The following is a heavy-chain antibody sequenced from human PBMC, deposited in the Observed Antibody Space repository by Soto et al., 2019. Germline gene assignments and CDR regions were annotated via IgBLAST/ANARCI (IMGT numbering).Heavy chain of an antibody. D-gene: IGHD3-22*01. J-gene: IGHJ4*02. CDR1: GFTFSSYA. Sequence: PGGSLRLSCAASGFTFSSYAMSWVRQAPGKGLEWVSAISGSGGSTYYADSVKGRFTISRDNSKNTLYLQMNSLRAEDTAVYYCAKGQNYYDSSGYPQYYFDYWGQGTLVTVSS. CDR2: ISGSGGST. V-gene: IGHV3-23*01. CDR3: AKGQNYYDSSGYPQYYFDY.